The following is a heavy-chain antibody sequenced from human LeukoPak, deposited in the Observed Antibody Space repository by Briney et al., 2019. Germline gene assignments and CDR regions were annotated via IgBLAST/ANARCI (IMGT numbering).Heavy chain of an antibody. Sequence: ASVKVSCKASGYTFTSYDINWVRQATGQGLEWMGWMNPNSGNTGYAQKFQGRVTITRNTSISTAYMELSSLRSEDTAVYYCARMDIVASKYYYYYYMDVWGKGTTVTVSS. CDR3: ARMDIVASKYYYYYYMDV. D-gene: IGHD5-12*01. CDR1: GYTFTSYD. J-gene: IGHJ6*03. V-gene: IGHV1-8*03. CDR2: MNPNSGNT.